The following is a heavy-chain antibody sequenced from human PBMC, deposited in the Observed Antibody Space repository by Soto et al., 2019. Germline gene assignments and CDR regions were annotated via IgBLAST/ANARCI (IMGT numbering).Heavy chain of an antibody. CDR2: INPNSGGT. Sequence: ASVKVSCKASGYTFTGYYMHWVRQAPGQGLEWMGWINPNSGGTNYAQKFQGWVTMTRDTSISTAYMELSRLRSDDTAVYYCARAPRSSYSSGWSWFDSSGQGTLVTVSS. CDR3: ARAPRSSYSSGWSWFDS. CDR1: GYTFTGYY. J-gene: IGHJ5*01. V-gene: IGHV1-2*04. D-gene: IGHD6-19*01.